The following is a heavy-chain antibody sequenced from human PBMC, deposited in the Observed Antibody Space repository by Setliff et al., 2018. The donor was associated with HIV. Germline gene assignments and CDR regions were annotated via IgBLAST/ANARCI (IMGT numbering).Heavy chain of an antibody. CDR2: IGQDGSEK. Sequence: GSLRLSCAASRFDFNNYWMCWVRQAPGKGLEWVANIGQDGSEKNYVDSVKGRFTISRDNAKNSMDLQMNSLRAEDTAIYYCARKLRPGHGVDVWVQGTTVTVSS. V-gene: IGHV3-7*01. CDR3: ARKLRPGHGVDV. D-gene: IGHD3-10*01. CDR1: RFDFNNYW. J-gene: IGHJ6*02.